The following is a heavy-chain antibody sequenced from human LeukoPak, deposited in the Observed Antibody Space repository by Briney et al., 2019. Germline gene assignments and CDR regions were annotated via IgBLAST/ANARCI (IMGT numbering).Heavy chain of an antibody. CDR2: IKQDGSEK. CDR3: ASVVTADTFDY. Sequence: PGGSLRLSCAASGFTFSSYWMTWVRQAPGKGLEWVANIKQDGSEKYYVDSVKGRFTISRDNANNSPFLQMNSLRAEDTAVYYCASVVTADTFDYWGQGTLVTVSS. D-gene: IGHD2-21*02. V-gene: IGHV3-7*02. CDR1: GFTFSSYW. J-gene: IGHJ4*02.